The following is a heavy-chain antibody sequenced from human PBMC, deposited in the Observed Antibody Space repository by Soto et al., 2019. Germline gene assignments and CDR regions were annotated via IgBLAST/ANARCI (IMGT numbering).Heavy chain of an antibody. V-gene: IGHV1-18*01. Sequence: GASVKVSCKASGYTFTSYGISWVRQAPGQGLEWMGWISAYNGNTNYAQKFQGRVTMTTDTSTSTAYMELRSLRSDDTAVYYCGGERGYCSGGGCSSLTQYYSYYYGMDVWGQGTTVTVSS. CDR3: GGERGYCSGGGCSSLTQYYSYYYGMDV. CDR2: ISAYNGNT. CDR1: GYTFTSYG. D-gene: IGHD2-15*01. J-gene: IGHJ6*02.